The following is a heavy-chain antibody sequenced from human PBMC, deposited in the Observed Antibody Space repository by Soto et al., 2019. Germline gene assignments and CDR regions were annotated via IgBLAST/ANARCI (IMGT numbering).Heavy chain of an antibody. CDR1: CGSISSGGYY. J-gene: IGHJ4*02. V-gene: IGHV4-31*03. CDR2: IYYSGST. D-gene: IGHD6-13*01. CDR3: ATSFGVAAAGPFDY. Sequence: QVQLQESGPGLVKTSQTLSLTGTVSCGSISSGGYYWSWIRQHPGKGLEWIGYIYYSGSTYYNPSHKSGVTISVDTSKNQFSLKLSSVTAADTAVYYCATSFGVAAAGPFDYWGQGTLVTVSS.